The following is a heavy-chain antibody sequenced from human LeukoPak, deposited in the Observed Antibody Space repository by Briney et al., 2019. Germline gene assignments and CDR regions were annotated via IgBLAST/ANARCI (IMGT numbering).Heavy chain of an antibody. CDR2: IYYSGST. CDR1: GGSISSSSYY. V-gene: IGHV4-39*01. CDR3: ARGGGVDY. Sequence: PSETLSLTCTVSGGSISSSSYYWGWIRQPPGKGLEWIGSIYYSGSTYYNPSLKSRVTISVDTSKNQFSLKLSSVTAADTAVYYCARGGGVDYWGQGTLVTVSS. J-gene: IGHJ4*02. D-gene: IGHD3-10*01.